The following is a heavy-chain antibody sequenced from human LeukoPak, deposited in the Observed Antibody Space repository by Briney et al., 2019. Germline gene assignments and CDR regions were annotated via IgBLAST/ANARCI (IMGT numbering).Heavy chain of an antibody. CDR1: GGTFSSYA. D-gene: IGHD6-19*01. CDR2: IIPILGIA. V-gene: IGHV1-69*04. CDR3: ARDTTPAYSSGWYSSYY. J-gene: IGHJ4*02. Sequence: SVKVSCKASGGTFSSYAISWVRQAPGQGLEWMGRIIPILGIANYAQKFQGRVTITADKSTSTVYMELSSLRSEDTAVYYCARDTTPAYSSGWYSSYYWGQGTLVTVSS.